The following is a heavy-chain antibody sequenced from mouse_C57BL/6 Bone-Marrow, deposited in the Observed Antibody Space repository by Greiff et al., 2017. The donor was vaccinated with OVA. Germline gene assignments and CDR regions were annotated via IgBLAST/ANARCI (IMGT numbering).Heavy chain of an antibody. Sequence: EVHLVESGPGLVKPSQSLSLTCSVTGYSITSGYYWNWIRQFPGNKLEWMGYISYDGSNNYNPSLKNRISITRDTSKNQFFLKLNSVTTEDTATYYCAMIYYSNSRYWYFDVWGTGTTVTVSS. CDR3: AMIYYSNSRYWYFDV. CDR1: GYSITSGYY. J-gene: IGHJ1*03. CDR2: ISYDGSN. V-gene: IGHV3-6*01. D-gene: IGHD2-5*01.